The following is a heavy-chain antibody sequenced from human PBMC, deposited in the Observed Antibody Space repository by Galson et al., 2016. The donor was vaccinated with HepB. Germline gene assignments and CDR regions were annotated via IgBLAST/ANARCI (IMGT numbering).Heavy chain of an antibody. CDR3: ARDGETVGRLFTPDY. V-gene: IGHV3-11*05. CDR2: ISSSSSYT. Sequence: SLRLSCAASGFTFSDYYMSWIRQAPGNGLEWVSYISSSSSYTNYADSVKGRFTISRDNAKNSLYLQMNSLRAEDTAVYYCARDGETVGRLFTPDYWGQGTLVTVSS. CDR1: GFTFSDYY. J-gene: IGHJ4*02. D-gene: IGHD7-27*01.